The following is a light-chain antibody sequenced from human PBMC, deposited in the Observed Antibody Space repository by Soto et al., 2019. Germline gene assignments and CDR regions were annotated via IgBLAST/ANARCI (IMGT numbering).Light chain of an antibody. CDR1: QSVSSN. CDR3: QQYDQWWT. V-gene: IGKV3-15*01. J-gene: IGKJ1*01. Sequence: IRMTQSPATLSVSPGERATLSCRASQSVSSNLAWYQQKPGQAPRLLMYGASTRATGIPARFSGSGSGTEYSLTISSLQSEDFGVYFCQQYDQWWTFGQGTKVDIK. CDR2: GAS.